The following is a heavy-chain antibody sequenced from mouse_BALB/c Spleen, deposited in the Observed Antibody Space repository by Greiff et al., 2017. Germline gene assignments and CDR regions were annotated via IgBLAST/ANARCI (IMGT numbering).Heavy chain of an antibody. V-gene: IGHV1S29*02. J-gene: IGHJ4*01. CDR2: IYPYNGGT. CDR3: ARNGLLRAMDY. D-gene: IGHD1-1*01. Sequence: VQLQQSGPELVKPGASVKISCKASGYTFTDYNMHWVKQSHGKSLEWIGYIYPYNGGTGYNQKFKSKATLTVDNSSSTAYMELRSLTSEDSAVYYCARNGLLRAMDYWGQGTSVTVSS. CDR1: GYTFTDYN.